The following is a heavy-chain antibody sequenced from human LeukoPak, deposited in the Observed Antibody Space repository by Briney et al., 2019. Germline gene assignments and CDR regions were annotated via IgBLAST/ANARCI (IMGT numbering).Heavy chain of an antibody. J-gene: IGHJ6*04. CDR1: GGSISSGGYS. D-gene: IGHD6-13*01. Sequence: SETLSLNCAVSGGSISSGGYSWSWIRQPPGKGLEWIGYIYHSGSTYYNPSLKSRVTISVDRSKNQFSLKLSSVTAADTAVYYCARRDSSRACLDVWGKGTTVTVSS. V-gene: IGHV4-30-2*01. CDR3: ARRDSSRACLDV. CDR2: IYHSGST.